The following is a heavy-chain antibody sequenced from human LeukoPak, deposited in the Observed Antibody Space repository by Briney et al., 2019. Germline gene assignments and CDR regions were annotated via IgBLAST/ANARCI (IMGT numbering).Heavy chain of an antibody. D-gene: IGHD2-2*01. CDR2: INSDGSST. CDR3: ASCLAYCSTTSLGNDAFDI. J-gene: IGHJ3*02. V-gene: IGHV3-74*01. Sequence: GGSLRLSCAASGFFFSSNWMHWVRQAPGKGLVWVSRINSDGSSTNYADSVKGRFTISRDDSKNTLFLQMNSLRPEDTAVYSCASCLAYCSTTSLGNDAFDIWGQGTKVTVSS. CDR1: GFFFSSNW.